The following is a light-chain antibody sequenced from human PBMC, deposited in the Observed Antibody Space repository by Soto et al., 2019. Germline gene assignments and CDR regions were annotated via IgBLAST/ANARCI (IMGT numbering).Light chain of an antibody. J-gene: IGLJ2*01. CDR3: QSSDSSLSAVV. CDR2: GDS. Sequence: QSVLTQPPSVSGAPGQRVTISCTGSGSNFGAGYDVHWYQQLPGTAPKLLIYGDSNRPSGVPDRFSGSKSGTSASLAITGRQAEDEADYYCQSSDSSLSAVVFGGGTKLTVL. CDR1: GSNFGAGYD. V-gene: IGLV1-40*01.